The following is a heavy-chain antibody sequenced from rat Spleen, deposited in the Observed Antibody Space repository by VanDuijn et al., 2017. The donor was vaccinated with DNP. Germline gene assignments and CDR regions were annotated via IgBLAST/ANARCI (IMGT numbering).Heavy chain of an antibody. V-gene: IGHV1-43*01. J-gene: IGHJ3*01. CDR2: VNMGSGGT. Sequence: QVQLQQSGAELAKPDSSVKISCKASGNTFITDYFAWIKQTTGQGLEYIGYVNMGSGGTNNNEKFKGKATLTVDKSSSTAFMQLSSLTPDDSAVYYCARGGNGIWFAHWGQGTLVTVSS. D-gene: IGHD1-1*01. CDR3: ARGGNGIWFAH. CDR1: GNTFITDY.